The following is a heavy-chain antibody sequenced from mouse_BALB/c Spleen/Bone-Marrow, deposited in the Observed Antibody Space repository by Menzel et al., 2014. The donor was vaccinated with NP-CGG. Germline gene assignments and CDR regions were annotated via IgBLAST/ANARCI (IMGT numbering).Heavy chain of an antibody. Sequence: DVKLQESGGGLVQPGGSLRLSCATSGFTFSDFYMEWVRQPPGKRLEWIAASRNKANDYTTEYSASVKGRFIVSRDTSQSILYLQMNALRAEDTAIYYCARDSYGSAWFAYWGQGTLVTVSA. CDR1: GFTFSDFY. J-gene: IGHJ3*01. CDR2: SRNKANDYTT. V-gene: IGHV7-1*02. CDR3: ARDSYGSAWFAY. D-gene: IGHD2-2*01.